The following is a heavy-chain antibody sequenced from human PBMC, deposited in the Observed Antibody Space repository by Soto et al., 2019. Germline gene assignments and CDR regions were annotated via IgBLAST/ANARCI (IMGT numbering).Heavy chain of an antibody. V-gene: IGHV4-4*02. D-gene: IGHD6-6*01. J-gene: IGHJ5*02. Sequence: SETLSLTCAVSGASIGDTYWWSWVRQPPGKGLEWIGEMYESGRTNYNPSLKSRVTILVDKSRNQFSLHLRSLTAADTAVYYCARNYFSTSSYNFLDPWGQGALVTVXS. CDR3: ARNYFSTSSYNFLDP. CDR1: GASIGDTYW. CDR2: MYESGRT.